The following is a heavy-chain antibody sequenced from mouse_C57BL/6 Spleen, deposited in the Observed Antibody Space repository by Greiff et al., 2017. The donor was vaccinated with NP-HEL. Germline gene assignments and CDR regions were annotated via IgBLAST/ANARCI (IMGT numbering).Heavy chain of an antibody. J-gene: IGHJ2*01. CDR3: ARDGYYV. Sequence: EVMLVESGGGLVKPGGSLKLSCAASGFTFSSYAMSWVRQTPEKRLEWVATISDGGSYTYYPDNVKGRFTISRDNAKNNLYLQMSHLKSEDTAMYYCARDGYYVWGQGTTLTVSS. CDR2: ISDGGSYT. CDR1: GFTFSSYA. D-gene: IGHD2-3*01. V-gene: IGHV5-4*01.